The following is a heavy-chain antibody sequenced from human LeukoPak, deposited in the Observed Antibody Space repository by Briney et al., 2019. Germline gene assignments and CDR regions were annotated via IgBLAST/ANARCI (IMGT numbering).Heavy chain of an antibody. D-gene: IGHD6-13*01. CDR3: ARDGGEQQPDY. Sequence: GASVKVSCKASGYTFPSYFMHWVRQAPGQGLEWMGIINPTGGSTTYAQKFQGRVTMTRDTSTSTVYMELSSLRSDDTAVYYCARDGGEQQPDYWGQGTLVTVSS. J-gene: IGHJ4*02. V-gene: IGHV1-46*01. CDR2: INPTGGST. CDR1: GYTFPSYF.